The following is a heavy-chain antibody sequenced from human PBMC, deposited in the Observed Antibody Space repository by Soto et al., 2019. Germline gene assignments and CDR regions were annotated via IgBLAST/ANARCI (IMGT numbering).Heavy chain of an antibody. Sequence: QVQLVQSGPEVKMPGASVNVSCKASGYTFTSYGINWVRQAPGQGLEWMGRVSTYNGNTKYAQKFQGRVTRTTETSTTTVYMHLRSLRSDDTAVYYCAKERGLTASTLFGYWGQGTVVTVS. CDR3: AKERGLTASTLFGY. D-gene: IGHD3-10*02. V-gene: IGHV1-18*01. CDR1: GYTFTSYG. CDR2: VSTYNGNT. J-gene: IGHJ4*02.